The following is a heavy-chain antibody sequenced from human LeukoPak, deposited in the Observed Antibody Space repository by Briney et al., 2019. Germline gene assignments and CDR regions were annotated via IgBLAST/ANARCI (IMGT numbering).Heavy chain of an antibody. CDR1: GGSFSGYY. V-gene: IGHV4-34*01. CDR3: ARTFMEDSDNDNWALDI. J-gene: IGHJ3*02. D-gene: IGHD5-12*01. CDR2: INHSGST. Sequence: SETLSLTCAVSGGSFSGYYWSWIRQPPGKGLEWIGEINHSGSTNYNPSLKSRVTISVDTSKNQFSLKLSSVTAADTAVYYCARTFMEDSDNDNWALDIWGQGTMVTVSS.